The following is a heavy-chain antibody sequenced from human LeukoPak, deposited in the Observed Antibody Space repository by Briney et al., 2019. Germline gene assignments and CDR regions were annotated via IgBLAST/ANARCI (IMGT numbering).Heavy chain of an antibody. J-gene: IGHJ4*02. CDR1: GFTFSSYG. D-gene: IGHD2-2*01. Sequence: PGGSLRLSCAASGFTFSSYGMHWVRQAPGKGLEWVAVISYDGSNKYYADSVKGRFTISRDNSKNTLYLQMNSLIAEDTAVYYCAKPAVGWPSSVNYFDYWGQGTLVTVSS. CDR2: ISYDGSNK. CDR3: AKPAVGWPSSVNYFDY. V-gene: IGHV3-30*18.